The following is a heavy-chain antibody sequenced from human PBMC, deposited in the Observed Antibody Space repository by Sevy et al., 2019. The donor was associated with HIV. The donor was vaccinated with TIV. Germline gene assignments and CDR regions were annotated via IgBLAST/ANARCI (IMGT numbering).Heavy chain of an antibody. D-gene: IGHD4-17*01. Sequence: GGSLRLSCAASGFTFTNSAMNWVRQAPGKGLEWVSAISGNGGNTYYADSVKGRFTISRDNSKNTLYLQMNSLRADDTDVYYCEKDLSSVTTKGCSYWGQGTLVTVSS. CDR3: EKDLSSVTTKGCSY. CDR1: GFTFTNSA. J-gene: IGHJ4*02. V-gene: IGHV3-23*01. CDR2: ISGNGGNT.